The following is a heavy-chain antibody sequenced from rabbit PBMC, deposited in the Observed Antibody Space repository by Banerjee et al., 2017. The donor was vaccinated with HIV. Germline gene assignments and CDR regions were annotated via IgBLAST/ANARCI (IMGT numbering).Heavy chain of an antibody. CDR3: ARSTSGYDIGDL. Sequence: QQQLEESGGGLVKPGGTLTLTCKASGIDFSSYYRMCWVRQAPGRGLELIACIYTTSGSTWYASWVNGRFTISKTSSTTVTLQMTSLTAADTATYFCARSTSGYDIGDLWGQGTLVTV. CDR1: GIDFSSYYR. CDR2: IYTTSGST. D-gene: IGHD1-1*01. V-gene: IGHV1S43*01. J-gene: IGHJ4*01.